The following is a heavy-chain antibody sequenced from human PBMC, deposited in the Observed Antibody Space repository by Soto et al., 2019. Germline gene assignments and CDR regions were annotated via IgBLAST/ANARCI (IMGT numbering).Heavy chain of an antibody. V-gene: IGHV3-72*01. Sequence: EVQLVESGGGLIQPGRSLRLSCAAFGFTFSDHYMDWVRQAPGKGLEWVCRIRNKRNSYTTEYAASVKGRFTISRDDSQNSLFLQMNSLKTGDTAVYYCSRAGILTTPYYLDYWGQGTLVTVSS. CDR3: SRAGILTTPYYLDY. D-gene: IGHD4-4*01. CDR2: IRNKRNSYTT. J-gene: IGHJ4*01. CDR1: GFTFSDHY.